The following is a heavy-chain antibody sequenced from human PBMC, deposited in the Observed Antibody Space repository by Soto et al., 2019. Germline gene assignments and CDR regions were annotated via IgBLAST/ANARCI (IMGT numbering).Heavy chain of an antibody. J-gene: IGHJ4*02. V-gene: IGHV4-31*03. Sequence: SETLSLTCTVSGGSISSGGYYWSWIRQHPGKGLEWIGYIYYSGSTYYNPSLKSRVTISVDTSKNQFSLKLSSVTAADTAGYYCARAGRLKKPLDYWGQGTLVTVSS. CDR1: GGSISSGGYY. CDR2: IYYSGST. CDR3: ARAGRLKKPLDY.